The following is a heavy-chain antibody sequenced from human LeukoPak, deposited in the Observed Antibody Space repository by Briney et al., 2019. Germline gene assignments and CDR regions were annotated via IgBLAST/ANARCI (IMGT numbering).Heavy chain of an antibody. V-gene: IGHV1-2*02. CDR2: INPNSGAT. D-gene: IGHD1-1*01. CDR3: ARDSVERRPGFDI. J-gene: IGHJ3*02. CDR1: GYTFTCYY. Sequence: ASVKVSCQASGYTFTCYYMPWVRQAPGQGLEWMGWINPNSGATDYARKFQGRVTMTRDTSISTAYMELSRLTSDDTAVYYCARDSVERRPGFDIWGPGTMVTVSS.